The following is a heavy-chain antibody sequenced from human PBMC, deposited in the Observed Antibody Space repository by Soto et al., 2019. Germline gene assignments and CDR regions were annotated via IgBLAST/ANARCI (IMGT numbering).Heavy chain of an antibody. V-gene: IGHV3-7*01. Sequence: HPGGSLRLSCAASGFTFSSCWMSWVRQAPGKGLEWVSNINQDGSEKYYVDSVKGRLTISRDNVKNEMYLKMNSLRAEDTAVYYCARDSVFRTYYDNSGLPGAFHXWGQGTLVTVS. CDR1: GFTFSSCW. CDR3: ARDSVFRTYYDNSGLPGAFHX. D-gene: IGHD3-22*01. J-gene: IGHJ3*02. CDR2: INQDGSEK.